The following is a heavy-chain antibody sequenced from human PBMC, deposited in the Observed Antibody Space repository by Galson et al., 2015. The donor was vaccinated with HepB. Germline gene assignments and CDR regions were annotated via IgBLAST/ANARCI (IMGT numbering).Heavy chain of an antibody. CDR2: IKSDGRDT. CDR1: GFTFSDYW. J-gene: IGHJ4*02. D-gene: IGHD3-16*01. CDR3: AVRGGS. V-gene: IGHV3-74*01. Sequence: SLRLSCAASGFTFSDYWMYWARQAPGKGLDWVSRIKSDGRDTYYADSVKGRFTISRDNGKNTLFLQMNSLRAEDTAVYYCAVRGGSWGQGTLVTVSS.